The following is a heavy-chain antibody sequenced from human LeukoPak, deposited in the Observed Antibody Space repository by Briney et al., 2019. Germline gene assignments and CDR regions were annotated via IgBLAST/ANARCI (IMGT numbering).Heavy chain of an antibody. V-gene: IGHV3-23*01. D-gene: IGHD2-2*01. CDR2: ISGSGGST. J-gene: IGHJ6*02. Sequence: GGSLRLSCAASGFTFSSYAMSWVRQAPGKGLEWVSAISGSGGSTYYADSVKGRFTISRDNSKNTLYLQMNSLRAEDTAVYYCARDPYCSSTSCYEAWGYYYGMDVWGQGTTVTVSS. CDR3: ARDPYCSSTSCYEAWGYYYGMDV. CDR1: GFTFSSYA.